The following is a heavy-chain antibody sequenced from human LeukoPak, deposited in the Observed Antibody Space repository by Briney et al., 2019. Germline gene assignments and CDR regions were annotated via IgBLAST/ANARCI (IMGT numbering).Heavy chain of an antibody. CDR3: AKTARGAPHDS. CDR2: ISYERSIK. CDR1: GFTFSTYG. Sequence: PGGPLRLSCAASGFTFSTYGMHWGRQSPGKGLEGVAVISYERSIKYYADSLKGRFPISRDNPKNTPYLQMNSLRPQDPAVSYCAKTARGAPHDSGGQGTLVTVSP. J-gene: IGHJ4*02. V-gene: IGHV3-30*18. D-gene: IGHD2-21*02.